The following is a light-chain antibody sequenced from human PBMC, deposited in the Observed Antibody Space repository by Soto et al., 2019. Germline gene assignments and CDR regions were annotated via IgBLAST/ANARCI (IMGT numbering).Light chain of an antibody. CDR1: SGDIGGHDF. CDR2: DVS. V-gene: IGLV2-14*01. CDR3: SSYAGSHLYV. Sequence: QSAFTQSACVSGSSGESITISCAGSSGDIGGHDFVSWYQHHPCKAPQLIIFDVSNHASGASGRFSGSKSANTASLTISGLQAEDEADYYCSSYAGSHLYVFGTGTKVTVL. J-gene: IGLJ1*01.